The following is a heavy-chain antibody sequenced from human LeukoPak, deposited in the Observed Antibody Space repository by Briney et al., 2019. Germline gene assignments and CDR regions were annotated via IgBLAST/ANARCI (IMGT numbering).Heavy chain of an antibody. J-gene: IGHJ4*02. V-gene: IGHV3-7*01. CDR1: GFTFRNYW. CDR2: IKQDGGEI. CDR3: ARDKVTGASYLDY. Sequence: PGGSLRLSCAASGFTFRNYWMSWVRQTPGEALEWVANIKQDGGEIYYLDSVKGRFTISRDNAKNSLYLQMNSLRGDDTAVYYCARDKVTGASYLDYWGQGSLVTVS. D-gene: IGHD7-27*01.